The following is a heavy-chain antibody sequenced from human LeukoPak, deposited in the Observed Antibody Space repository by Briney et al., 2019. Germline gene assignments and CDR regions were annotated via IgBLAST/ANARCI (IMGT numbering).Heavy chain of an antibody. CDR3: ARSRRYCSDTTCSDAIDI. CDR1: GVSVSSTSW. Sequence: SETLSLTCAVSGVSVSSTSWWTWVRPPPGKGLEWIGEVFYSGSTNYSPSLKSRVTISVDKSKNQFSLDLGSVTAAGTAVYYCARSRRYCSDTTCSDAIDIWGQGTMVTASS. CDR2: VFYSGST. V-gene: IGHV4-4*02. D-gene: IGHD2-2*01. J-gene: IGHJ3*02.